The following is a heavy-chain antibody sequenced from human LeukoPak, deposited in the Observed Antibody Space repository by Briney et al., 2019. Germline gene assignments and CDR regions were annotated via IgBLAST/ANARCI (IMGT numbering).Heavy chain of an antibody. CDR1: GFTFSSYA. D-gene: IGHD5-12*01. Sequence: GGSLRLSCAASGFTFSSYAMSWVRQAPGKGLEWVSAISGSGGSTYYADSVKGRFTISRDNAKNSLYLQMNSLRAEDTAIYYCVRGGLRNWYFDLWGRGTLVTVSS. CDR3: VRGGLRNWYFDL. V-gene: IGHV3-23*01. CDR2: ISGSGGST. J-gene: IGHJ2*01.